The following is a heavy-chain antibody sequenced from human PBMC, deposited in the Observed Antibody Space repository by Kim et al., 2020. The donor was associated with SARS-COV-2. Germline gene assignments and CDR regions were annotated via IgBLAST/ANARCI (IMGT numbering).Heavy chain of an antibody. CDR1: GGSISSYY. J-gene: IGHJ5*02. D-gene: IGHD6-13*01. Sequence: SETLSLTCTVSGGSISSYYWSWIRQPPGKGLEWIGYIYYSGSTNYNPSLKSQVTISVDTSKNQFSLKLSSVTAADTAVYYCAGASSSWYTGWQRGDWFDPWGQGTLVTVSS. CDR3: AGASSSWYTGWQRGDWFDP. V-gene: IGHV4-59*01. CDR2: IYYSGST.